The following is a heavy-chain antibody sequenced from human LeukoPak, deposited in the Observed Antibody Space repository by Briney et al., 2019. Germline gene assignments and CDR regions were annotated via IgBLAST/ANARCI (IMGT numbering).Heavy chain of an antibody. CDR1: GYTFTSYG. CDR3: ARRYCSSATCYPDDAFDI. V-gene: IGHV1-18*01. CDR2: ISAYSGNT. Sequence: ASVKVSCKASGYTFTSYGISWVRQPPGQGLEWMGWISAYSGNTNYAQNLQGRVTMTTDTSTTTAYMELRCLRSDDTAVYYCARRYCSSATCYPDDAFDIWGQGTMVTVSS. J-gene: IGHJ3*02. D-gene: IGHD2-2*01.